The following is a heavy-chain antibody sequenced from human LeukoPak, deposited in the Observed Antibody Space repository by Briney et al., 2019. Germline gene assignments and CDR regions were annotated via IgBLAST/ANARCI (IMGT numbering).Heavy chain of an antibody. CDR1: GFTFSSYS. J-gene: IGHJ4*02. D-gene: IGHD3-10*01. CDR2: ISSSSSTI. Sequence: GGSLRLSCAASGFTFSSYSMNWVRQAPGKGLEWVSYISSSSSTIYYADSVKGRFTISRDDAKNSLYLQMNSLRAEDTAVYYCARDNDYGSRTSFDYWGQGTLVTVSS. V-gene: IGHV3-48*04. CDR3: ARDNDYGSRTSFDY.